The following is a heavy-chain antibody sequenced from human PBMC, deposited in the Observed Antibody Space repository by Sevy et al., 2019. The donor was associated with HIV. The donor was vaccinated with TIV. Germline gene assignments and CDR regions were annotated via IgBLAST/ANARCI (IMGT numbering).Heavy chain of an antibody. CDR2: ISDTGTST. CDR1: GFTFSTYS. J-gene: IGHJ4*02. V-gene: IGHV3-23*01. Sequence: GGSLRLSCAASGFTFSTYSMTWVRQAPRKGLEWVSAISDTGTSTYYTDSVEGRFTISRDNSKSTLFLHMNSLRAEDTALYYCAKCVGDIPHFDFWGLGTLVTASS. D-gene: IGHD2-21*01. CDR3: AKCVGDIPHFDF.